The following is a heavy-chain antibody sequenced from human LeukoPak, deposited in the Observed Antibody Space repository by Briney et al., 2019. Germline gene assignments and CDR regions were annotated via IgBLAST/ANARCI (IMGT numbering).Heavy chain of an antibody. CDR1: GGSISSYY. J-gene: IGHJ4*02. Sequence: PSETLSLXCTVSGGSISSYYWSWIRRPPGKGLEWIGYIYYSGSTNYNPSLKSRVTISVDTSKNQFSLKLSSVTAADTAVYYCARGRGDFWSGYYFDYWGQGTLVTVSS. CDR2: IYYSGST. V-gene: IGHV4-59*01. D-gene: IGHD3-3*01. CDR3: ARGRGDFWSGYYFDY.